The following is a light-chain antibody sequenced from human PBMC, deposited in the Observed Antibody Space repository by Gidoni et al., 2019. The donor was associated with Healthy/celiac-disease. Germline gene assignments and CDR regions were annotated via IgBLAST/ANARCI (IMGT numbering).Light chain of an antibody. V-gene: IGKV4-1*01. J-gene: IGKJ5*01. Sequence: IVMTQSPDSLAVSLGERATINCKSSQSVLYSANNKNYLAWYQQKPGQPPKLLIYWASTRESGVPDRFSGSGSGTDFTLTISSLQAEDVAVYYCQQYYSTPQSTFXXXTRLEIK. CDR2: WAS. CDR3: QQYYSTPQST. CDR1: QSVLYSANNKNY.